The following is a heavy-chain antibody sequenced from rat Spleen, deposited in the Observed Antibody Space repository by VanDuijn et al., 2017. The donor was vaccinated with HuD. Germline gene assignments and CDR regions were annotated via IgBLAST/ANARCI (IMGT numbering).Heavy chain of an antibody. CDR2: ISYEGSST. CDR1: GFTFSDYY. J-gene: IGHJ2*01. CDR3: ARQVGSDYYLDY. Sequence: EVKLVESGGGLVQPGRSLKLSCAASGFTFSDYYMAWVRQAPKKGLEWVASISYEGSSTYYGDSVKGRFTISRDNAKSTLYLQMNSLRSEDTATYYCARQVGSDYYLDYWGQGVMVTVSS. V-gene: IGHV5-22*01. D-gene: IGHD1-12*02.